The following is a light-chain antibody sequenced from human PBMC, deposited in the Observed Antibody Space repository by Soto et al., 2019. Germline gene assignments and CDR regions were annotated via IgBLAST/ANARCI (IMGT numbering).Light chain of an antibody. V-gene: IGKV3-15*01. CDR1: QSISSE. CDR3: QQGHNWPLT. CDR2: GAS. J-gene: IGKJ2*01. Sequence: EIVMTQSPATLSVSPGESATLSCRASQSISSELAWYQQKPGQPPRLLIYGASTRATGVPARFTGSGSGSDFTLTISGLQSEDFAVYYCQQGHNWPLTFGHWTRLEI.